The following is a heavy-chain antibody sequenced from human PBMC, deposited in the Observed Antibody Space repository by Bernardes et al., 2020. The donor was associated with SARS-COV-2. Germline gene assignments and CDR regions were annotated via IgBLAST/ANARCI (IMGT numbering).Heavy chain of an antibody. CDR3: ARGARYSSGWHLTTYYYYYGMDV. V-gene: IGHV1-8*01. CDR2: MNPNSGNT. J-gene: IGHJ6*02. CDR1: GYTFTSYD. D-gene: IGHD6-19*01. Sequence: ASVKVSCKASGYTFTSYDINWVRQATGQGLEWMGWMNPNSGNTGYAQKFQGRVTMTRNTSISTAYMELSSLRSEDTAVYYCARGARYSSGWHLTTYYYYYGMDVWGQGTTVTVSS.